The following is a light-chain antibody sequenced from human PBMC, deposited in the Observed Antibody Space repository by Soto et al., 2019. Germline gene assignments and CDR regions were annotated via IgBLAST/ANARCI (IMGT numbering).Light chain of an antibody. J-gene: IGKJ1*01. CDR1: QSISSY. Sequence: DIPMTQSPSSLSASVGDRVTITCRASQSISSYLNWYQQKPGKAPKVLIYAASSLQSGVPSRFSGSGSGTDFTLTISSLQPEDFATYYCQQSYSTPRGTFGQGTKVEIK. CDR2: AAS. CDR3: QQSYSTPRGT. V-gene: IGKV1-39*01.